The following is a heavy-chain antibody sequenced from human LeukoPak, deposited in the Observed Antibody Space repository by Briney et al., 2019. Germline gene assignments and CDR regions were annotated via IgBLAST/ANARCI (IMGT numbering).Heavy chain of an antibody. CDR2: INPSGGST. D-gene: IGHD3-10*01. V-gene: IGHV1-46*01. CDR3: AREYYYGSGSYDAFDI. CDR1: GYTFTSYY. J-gene: IGHJ3*02. Sequence: ASVKVSCKASGYTFTSYYMHWVRQAPGQGLEWMGIINPSGGSTSYAQKFQGGVTMTRDTSTSTVYMELSSLRSEDTAVYYCAREYYYGSGSYDAFDIWGQGTMVTVSS.